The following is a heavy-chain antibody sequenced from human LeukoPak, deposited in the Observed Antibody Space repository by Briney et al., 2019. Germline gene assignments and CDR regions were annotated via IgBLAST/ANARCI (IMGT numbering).Heavy chain of an antibody. CDR3: ARSRIAAAVEY. D-gene: IGHD6-13*01. CDR2: IYSGGST. Sequence: PGGSLRLSCAASGFTVSSNYMSWVRQAPGKGLEWVSVIYSGGSTYYADSVKGRFTISRDNSKNTVYLQMNSLRAEDTAVYYCARSRIAAAVEYWGQGTLVTVSS. J-gene: IGHJ4*02. V-gene: IGHV3-66*01. CDR1: GFTVSSNY.